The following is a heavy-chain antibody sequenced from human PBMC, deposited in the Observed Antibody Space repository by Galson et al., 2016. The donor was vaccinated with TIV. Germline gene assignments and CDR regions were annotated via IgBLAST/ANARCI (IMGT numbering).Heavy chain of an antibody. CDR3: IREGSTVTMHHYFGMDV. CDR1: GYSIKSGYY. J-gene: IGHJ6*02. CDR2: IYESGTT. Sequence: SETLSLTCAVSGYSIKSGYYWSWIRQPPGKGLQWIGSIYESGTTYSNPSLKSRLTMSVDTSKNQFSLKLSSVTAADTAVYYCIREGSTVTMHHYFGMDVWGQGTSVTVSS. D-gene: IGHD4-17*01. V-gene: IGHV4-38-2*02.